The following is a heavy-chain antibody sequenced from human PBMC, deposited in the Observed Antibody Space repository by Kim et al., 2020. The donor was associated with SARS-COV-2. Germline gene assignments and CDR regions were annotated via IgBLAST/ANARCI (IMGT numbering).Heavy chain of an antibody. V-gene: IGHV1-69*04. D-gene: IGHD1-26*01. J-gene: IGHJ4*02. CDR2: A. CDR3: ARGGVGVYFDY. Sequence: ANYAQKFQGRVTITADKSTSTAYMELSSLRSEDTAVYYCARGGVGVYFDYWGQGTLVTVSS.